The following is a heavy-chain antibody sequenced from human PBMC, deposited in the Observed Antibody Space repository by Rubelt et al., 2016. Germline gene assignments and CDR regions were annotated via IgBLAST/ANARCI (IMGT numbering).Heavy chain of an antibody. CDR2: ISGGGDNT. D-gene: IGHD6-13*01. CDR1: GFTFDNYA. V-gene: IGHV3-23*04. Sequence: EVQLVETGGTLVQPGGSLRLACAASGFTFDNYAMSWVRQTPGKGLHWVSSISGGGDNTYYAKSVKGRFTISRDNAKNTLYLEMNSRGAEDTAVYYCAKDAKTWQQLDWTFDYWGQGTLVTVSS. CDR3: AKDAKTWQQLDWTFDY. J-gene: IGHJ4*02.